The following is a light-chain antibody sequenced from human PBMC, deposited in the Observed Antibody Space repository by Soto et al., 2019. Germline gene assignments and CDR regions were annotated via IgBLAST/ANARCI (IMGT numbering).Light chain of an antibody. Sequence: EIVLTQSPGTLSLSPGERATLSCRASQSVSSSYLAWYQQKPGQAPRLLIYGTSSRATGIPDRFSGSGSGTDFSLTISRLEPDDFEVYYCHQYGGSPTWTFGQGTKVEIK. V-gene: IGKV3-20*01. CDR3: HQYGGSPTWT. CDR2: GTS. CDR1: QSVSSSY. J-gene: IGKJ1*01.